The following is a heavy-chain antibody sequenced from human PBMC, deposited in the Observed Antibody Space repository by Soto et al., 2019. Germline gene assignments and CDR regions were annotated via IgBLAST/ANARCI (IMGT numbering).Heavy chain of an antibody. CDR3: ARDGGPGTRKTFDY. CDR1: GFTFSSYS. CDR2: ISSSSSYI. V-gene: IGHV3-21*01. J-gene: IGHJ4*02. D-gene: IGHD3-16*01. Sequence: VGSLRLSCAASGFTFSSYSMNWVRQAPGKGLEWVSSISSSSSYIYYADSVKGRFTISRDNAKNSLYLQMNSLRAEDTAGYYCARDGGPGTRKTFDYWGQGTLVTSP.